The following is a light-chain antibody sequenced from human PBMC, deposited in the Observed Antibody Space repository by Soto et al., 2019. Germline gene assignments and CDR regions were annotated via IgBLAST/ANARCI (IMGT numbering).Light chain of an antibody. Sequence: QSALTQPASVSGSPGQSITISCTGTSSDVGGYNYVSWYQQHPGKAPKLMIYEVSNRPSGVSNRFSGSKSGNTASLTISGLQAEDEADYYCCSYAGSSTFYVFGNGTKVTVL. CDR3: CSYAGSSTFYV. CDR2: EVS. CDR1: SSDVGGYNY. V-gene: IGLV2-23*02. J-gene: IGLJ1*01.